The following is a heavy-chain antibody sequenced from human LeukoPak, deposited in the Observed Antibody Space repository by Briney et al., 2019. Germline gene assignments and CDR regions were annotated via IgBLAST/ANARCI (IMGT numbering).Heavy chain of an antibody. D-gene: IGHD1-26*01. CDR2: IYYSGST. CDR1: GGSISSSSYY. CDR3: ARDSGSLLDY. V-gene: IGHV4-39*02. Sequence: PSETLSLTCTVSGGSISSSSYYWGWIRQPPRKGLEWIGSIYYSGSTYYNPSLKSRVTISVDTSKNQFSLKLSSVTAADTAVYYCARDSGSLLDYWGQGTLVTVSS. J-gene: IGHJ4*02.